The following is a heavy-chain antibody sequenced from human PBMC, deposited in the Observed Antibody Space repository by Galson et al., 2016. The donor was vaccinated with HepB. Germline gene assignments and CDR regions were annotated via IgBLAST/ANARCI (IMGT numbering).Heavy chain of an antibody. CDR3: ARDDKRGYSDV. CDR1: GYTFSIFG. CDR2: ISAFNGVA. Sequence: SVKVSCKASGYTFSIFGITWARQAPGQGLEWLGWISAFNGVATYAQKFQGRVLMTTDTSSNTVYMDLRSLTSDDTAIYYCARDDKRGYSDVWGQGTTVTVSS. J-gene: IGHJ6*02. D-gene: IGHD2-15*01. V-gene: IGHV1-18*01.